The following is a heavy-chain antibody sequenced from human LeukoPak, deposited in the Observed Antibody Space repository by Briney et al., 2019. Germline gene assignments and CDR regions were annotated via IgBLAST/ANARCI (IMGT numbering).Heavy chain of an antibody. Sequence: PGRSLRLSCAASGFTFSSYGMHWVRQAPGKGLEWVAVIWYDGSNTYYADSVKGRFTISRDNSENTLSLQMNSLRAEDTAVYYCARDSQGMDVWGKGTTVTVSS. CDR2: IWYDGSNT. V-gene: IGHV3-33*01. CDR3: ARDSQGMDV. CDR1: GFTFSSYG. J-gene: IGHJ6*04.